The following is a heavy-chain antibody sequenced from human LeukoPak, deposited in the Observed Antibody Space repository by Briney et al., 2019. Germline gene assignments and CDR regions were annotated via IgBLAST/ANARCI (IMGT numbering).Heavy chain of an antibody. CDR2: IYYSGST. J-gene: IGHJ6*02. CDR3: ASIPDNILTLGYYYGMDV. Sequence: SETLSLTCTVSGGSISSGGYYWSWIRQPPGKGLEWTGYIYYSGSTYYNPSLKSRVTISVDTSKNQFSLKLSSVTAADTAVYYCASIPDNILTLGYYYGMDVWGQGTTVTVSS. V-gene: IGHV4-30-4*08. D-gene: IGHD3-9*01. CDR1: GGSISSGGYY.